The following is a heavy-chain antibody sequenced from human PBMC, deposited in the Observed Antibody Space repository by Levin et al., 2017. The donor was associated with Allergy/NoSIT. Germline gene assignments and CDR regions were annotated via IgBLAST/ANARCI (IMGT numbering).Heavy chain of an antibody. V-gene: IGHV5-51*01. J-gene: IGHJ4*02. D-gene: IGHD4-23*01. CDR3: ARRDSDGSNSFDY. Sequence: GGSLRLSCQASGYSFTSYWFGWVRQRPGKGLEWMGLIFPGDSDTRVSPSFQGQIIMSVDKSTNTAYLHWSSLKASDSAKYYCARRDSDGSNSFDYWGQGTLVPVSS. CDR1: GYSFTSYW. CDR2: IFPGDSDT.